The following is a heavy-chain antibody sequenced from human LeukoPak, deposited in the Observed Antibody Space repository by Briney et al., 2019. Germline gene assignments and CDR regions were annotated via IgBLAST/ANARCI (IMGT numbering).Heavy chain of an antibody. V-gene: IGHV4-4*07. J-gene: IGHJ4*02. Sequence: SETLSLTCTVPGGSISSYYWSWIRQPAGKGLEWIGRIYTSGSTDYNPSLKSRITMSIDTSKNHFSLKLSSVTAADTGVYFCAREDSSSWGPFDYWGQGTLVTVSS. CDR1: GGSISSYY. D-gene: IGHD6-6*01. CDR2: IYTSGST. CDR3: AREDSSSWGPFDY.